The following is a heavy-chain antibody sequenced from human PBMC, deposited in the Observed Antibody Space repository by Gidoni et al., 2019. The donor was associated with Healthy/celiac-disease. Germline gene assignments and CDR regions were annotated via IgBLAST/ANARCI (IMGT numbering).Heavy chain of an antibody. J-gene: IGHJ4*02. V-gene: IGHV3-9*01. D-gene: IGHD6-25*01. CDR1: GFPFDDYA. Sequence: EVQLVESGRGLVQPGRSLRLSCAASGFPFDDYAMHWVRQAPGKGLEWVSGISWNSGSIGYADSVKGRFTISRDNAKNSLYLQMNSLRAEDTALYYCAKGLAASVGAAYFDYWGQGTLVTVSS. CDR2: ISWNSGSI. CDR3: AKGLAASVGAAYFDY.